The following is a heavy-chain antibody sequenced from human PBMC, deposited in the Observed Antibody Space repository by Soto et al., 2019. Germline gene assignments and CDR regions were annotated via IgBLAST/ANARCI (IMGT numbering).Heavy chain of an antibody. D-gene: IGHD4-17*01. Sequence: QITLKESGPTLVKPTQTLTLTCTFSGFSLSTSGVGVGWIRQPPGKALEWLALIYWDDDKRYSPSLKSRLTISKDTSKNHVVLTITNMDPVDTAAYYCARATAVTLFDPWGQGTLVTVSS. J-gene: IGHJ5*02. V-gene: IGHV2-5*02. CDR2: IYWDDDK. CDR1: GFSLSTSGVG. CDR3: ARATAVTLFDP.